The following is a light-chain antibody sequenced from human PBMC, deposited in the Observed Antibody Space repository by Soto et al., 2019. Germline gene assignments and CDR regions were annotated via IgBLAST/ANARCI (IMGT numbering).Light chain of an antibody. Sequence: QSALTQPASVSESPGQSITISCTGTSSDVGGYNYVSWYQQRPGKVPKLIIYDVNNRPSGVSNRFSGSKSDNTASLTVSGLQAEDEADYYCSSYASRSTHVIFGGGTKLTVL. V-gene: IGLV2-14*01. CDR3: SSYASRSTHVI. CDR2: DVN. J-gene: IGLJ2*01. CDR1: SSDVGGYNY.